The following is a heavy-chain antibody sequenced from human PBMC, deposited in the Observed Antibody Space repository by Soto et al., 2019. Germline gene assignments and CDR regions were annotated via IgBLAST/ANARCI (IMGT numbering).Heavy chain of an antibody. CDR1: GYTFTGYY. D-gene: IGHD3-16*02. Sequence: QVQLVQSGAEVKKPGASVKVSCKASGYTFTGYYMHWVRQAPGQGLEWMGWINPNSGGTNYAQKFQGWVTMTRDTAMRTPYMELGRMRSEETAGYYCGRGGDDYVWGSYRWVYGMDVWGQGTTVTVSS. V-gene: IGHV1-2*04. CDR3: GRGGDDYVWGSYRWVYGMDV. J-gene: IGHJ6*02. CDR2: INPNSGGT.